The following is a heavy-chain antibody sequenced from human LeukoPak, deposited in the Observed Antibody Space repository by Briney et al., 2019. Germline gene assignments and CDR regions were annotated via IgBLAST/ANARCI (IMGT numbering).Heavy chain of an antibody. V-gene: IGHV1-8*03. CDR1: GYTFTSYD. CDR3: ARGWSIAARRHWFDP. J-gene: IGHJ5*02. Sequence: ASVKVSCKASGYTFTSYDINWVRRATGQGLEWMGWMNPNSGNTGYAQKFQGRVTITRNTSISTAYMELSSLRSEDTAVYYCARGWSIAARRHWFDPWGQGTLVTVSS. D-gene: IGHD6-6*01. CDR2: MNPNSGNT.